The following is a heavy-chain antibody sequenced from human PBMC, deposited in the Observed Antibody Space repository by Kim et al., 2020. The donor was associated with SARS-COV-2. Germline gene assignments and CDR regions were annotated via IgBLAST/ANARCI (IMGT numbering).Heavy chain of an antibody. D-gene: IGHD3-22*01. CDR1: GGSISSYY. Sequence: SETLSLTCTVSGGSISSYYWSWIRQPPGKGLEWIGYIYYTGSTNYNPSLKSRVTISVDTSKNQFSLKLSSVIAADTAVYYCARGPYYYDSSGYYYDYWGHGTLVTVSS. CDR3: ARGPYYYDSSGYYYDY. J-gene: IGHJ4*01. CDR2: IYYTGST. V-gene: IGHV4-59*01.